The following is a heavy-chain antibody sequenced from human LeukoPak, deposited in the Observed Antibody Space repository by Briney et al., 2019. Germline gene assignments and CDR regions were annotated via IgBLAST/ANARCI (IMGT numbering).Heavy chain of an antibody. CDR3: ARDVLDY. Sequence: PGGSLRLSCAASGFTVSSYWMSWVRQAPGKGLEWVATIKPDGSVKYYVDSVKGRFTFSRDNAKNSLYLQMNSLRAEDTAVYYCARDVLDYWGQGTLVTVSS. CDR2: IKPDGSVK. V-gene: IGHV3-7*01. D-gene: IGHD3-10*02. CDR1: GFTVSSYW. J-gene: IGHJ4*02.